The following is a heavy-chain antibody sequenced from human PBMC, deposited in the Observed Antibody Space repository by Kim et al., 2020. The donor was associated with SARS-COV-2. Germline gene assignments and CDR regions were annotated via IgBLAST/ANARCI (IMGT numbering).Heavy chain of an antibody. V-gene: IGHV7-4-1*02. CDR2: INTDTGSP. CDR1: GYTFTNHA. CDR3: ARVFWGGYLYIDY. J-gene: IGHJ4*02. D-gene: IGHD3-16*02. Sequence: ASVKVSCKASGYTFTNHAINWVRQAPGQGLEWMGWINTDTGSPTYAPGFTGRFVFSLDTSVNTAYLQITSLESDDTALYYCARVFWGGYLYIDYWGQGTLVTVSS.